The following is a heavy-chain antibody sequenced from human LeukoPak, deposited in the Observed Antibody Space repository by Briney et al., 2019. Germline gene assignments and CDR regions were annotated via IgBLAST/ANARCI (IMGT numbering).Heavy chain of an antibody. V-gene: IGHV4-31*03. Sequence: SQTLSLTCTVSGGSISSGGYYWSWIRQHPGKGLEWMGYIYYSGSTYYNPSLKSRVTISADTSKNQFSLKLSSVAAADTAVYYCARVPSFHGLFDIWGQGTMVTVSS. CDR3: ARVPSFHGLFDI. J-gene: IGHJ3*02. D-gene: IGHD2-2*01. CDR1: GGSISSGGYY. CDR2: IYYSGST.